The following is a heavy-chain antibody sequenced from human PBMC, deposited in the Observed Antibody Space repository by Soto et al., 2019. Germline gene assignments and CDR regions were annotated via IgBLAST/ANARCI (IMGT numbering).Heavy chain of an antibody. D-gene: IGHD4-17*01. Sequence: QVQLVESGGGVVQPGRSLRVSCAASGFTFTNYAMHWVRQAPGKGLEWLAVIWYDGSNKYYADSVKGRFTISRDNSKNTLYLQMNSLRAEDTVVYYCARGDYGDYIGYGMDVWGQGTTVTVSS. J-gene: IGHJ6*02. CDR2: IWYDGSNK. CDR3: ARGDYGDYIGYGMDV. V-gene: IGHV3-33*01. CDR1: GFTFTNYA.